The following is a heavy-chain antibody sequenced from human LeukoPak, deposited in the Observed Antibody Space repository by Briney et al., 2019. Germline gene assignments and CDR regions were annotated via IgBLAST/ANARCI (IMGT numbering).Heavy chain of an antibody. CDR3: ARRNYGSGSYLYYFDY. J-gene: IGHJ4*02. D-gene: IGHD3-10*01. CDR1: NYSISRDYY. CDR2: IYYSGST. Sequence: SETLSLTGTVSNYSISRDYYWGWIRQPPGKGLEWIGYIYYSGSTNYNPSLKSRVTISVDTSKNQFSLKLSSVTAADTAVYYCARRNYGSGSYLYYFDYWGQGTLVTVSS. V-gene: IGHV4-38-2*02.